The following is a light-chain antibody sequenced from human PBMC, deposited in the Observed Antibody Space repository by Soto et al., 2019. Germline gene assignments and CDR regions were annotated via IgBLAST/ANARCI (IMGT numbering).Light chain of an antibody. V-gene: IGKV3-20*01. CDR3: QQYGNSPQT. CDR2: GIS. J-gene: IGKJ1*01. CDR1: QSVNSNY. Sequence: EMVMTQSPAILSVSPGESATLSCRASQSVNSNYLAWYQQHPGQPPRLXIYGISTRATGIPDRFSGSGSGTEFTLTISRLEPEDFEVYYCQQYGNSPQTFGQGTKVDIK.